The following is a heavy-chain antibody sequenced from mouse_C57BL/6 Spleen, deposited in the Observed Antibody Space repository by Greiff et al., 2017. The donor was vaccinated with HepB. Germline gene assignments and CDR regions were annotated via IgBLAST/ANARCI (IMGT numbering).Heavy chain of an antibody. D-gene: IGHD1-1*01. J-gene: IGHJ3*01. Sequence: VKLVESGAELARPGASVKLSCKASGYTFTSYGISWVKQRTGQGLEWIGEIYPRSGNTYYNEKFKGKATLTADKSSSTAYMELRSLTSEDSAVYFCARSPITTVVAGVAYWGQGTLVTVSA. CDR1: GYTFTSYG. CDR3: ARSPITTVVAGVAY. V-gene: IGHV1-81*01. CDR2: IYPRSGNT.